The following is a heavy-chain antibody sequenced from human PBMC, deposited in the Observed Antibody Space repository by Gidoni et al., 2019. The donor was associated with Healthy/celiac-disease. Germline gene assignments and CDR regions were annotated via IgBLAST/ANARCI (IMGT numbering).Heavy chain of an antibody. Sequence: QVQLVESGGGVVQPGRSLRRSCAASGFTFSSYGMHLVRQAPGKGLEWVAVISYDGSNKYYADSVKGRFTIYRDNSKNTLYLQMNSLRAEDTAVYYCAKGGENSYGYHRWYFDLWGRGTLVTVSS. D-gene: IGHD5-18*01. J-gene: IGHJ2*01. CDR1: GFTFSSYG. V-gene: IGHV3-30*18. CDR3: AKGGENSYGYHRWYFDL. CDR2: ISYDGSNK.